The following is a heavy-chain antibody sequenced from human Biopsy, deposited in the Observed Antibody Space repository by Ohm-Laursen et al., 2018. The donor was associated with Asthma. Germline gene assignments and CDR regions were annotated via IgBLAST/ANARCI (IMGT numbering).Heavy chain of an antibody. J-gene: IGHJ4*02. CDR1: GFTFDDYA. CDR2: VSWNSGSI. CDR3: VKDIRLQLWGFDS. V-gene: IGHV3-9*01. Sequence: SLKLPCAAFGFTFDDYAMHWVRQAPGKGLEWVSGVSWNSGSIDYADSVKGRFTISRDNAKNSLYLQMNSLRGADTALYYCVKDIRLQLWGFDSWGQGTLVTVSS. D-gene: IGHD6-13*01.